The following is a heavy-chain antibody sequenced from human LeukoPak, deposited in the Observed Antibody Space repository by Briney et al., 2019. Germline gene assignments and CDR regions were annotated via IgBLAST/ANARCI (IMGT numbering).Heavy chain of an antibody. J-gene: IGHJ4*02. CDR2: IIPIFGTA. Sequence: ASVKVSCKASGYTFTSYYMHWVRQAPGQGLEWMGGIIPIFGTANYAQKFQGRVTITADESTSTAYMELSSLRSEDTAVYYCAKAADSPGIFAFDYWGQGTLVTVSS. CDR1: GYTFTSYY. CDR3: AKAADSPGIFAFDY. V-gene: IGHV1-69*13. D-gene: IGHD1-14*01.